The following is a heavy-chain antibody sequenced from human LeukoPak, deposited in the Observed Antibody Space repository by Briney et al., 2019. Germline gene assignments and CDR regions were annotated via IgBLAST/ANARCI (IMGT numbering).Heavy chain of an antibody. J-gene: IGHJ5*02. V-gene: IGHV1-69*13. CDR1: GYTFTSYG. D-gene: IGHD2-2*01. CDR2: IIPMLGTA. Sequence: ASVKVSCKASGYTFTSYGISWVRQAPGQGLEWMGGIIPMLGTANYAQKFQGRVTITADESTSTAYMELSSLRSEDTAVYYCARDARRRYCSSTSCYWGWFDPWGQGTLVTVSS. CDR3: ARDARRRYCSSTSCYWGWFDP.